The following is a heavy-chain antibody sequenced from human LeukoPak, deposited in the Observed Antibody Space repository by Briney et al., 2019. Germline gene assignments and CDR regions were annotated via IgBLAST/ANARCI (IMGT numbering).Heavy chain of an antibody. J-gene: IGHJ4*02. CDR3: ARDTRDGYVRGYFDY. Sequence: GGSLRLSCEASGLSIGDYTMHWVRQVPGKGLEWVSSISSSSSYIYYADSVKGRFTISRDNAKNSLYLQMNSLRAEDTAVYYCARDTRDGYVRGYFDYWGQGTLVTVSS. CDR1: GLSIGDYT. V-gene: IGHV3-21*01. CDR2: ISSSSSYI. D-gene: IGHD3-10*02.